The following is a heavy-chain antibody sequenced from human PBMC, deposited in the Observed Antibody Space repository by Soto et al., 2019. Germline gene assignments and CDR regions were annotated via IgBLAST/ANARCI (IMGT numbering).Heavy chain of an antibody. CDR2: INHSGST. CDR1: GGSFSGYY. CDR3: ATHLKTTVTTYWYFDL. Sequence: QVHLQQWGAGLLKPSETLSLTCAVYGGSFSGYYWSWIRQPPGKGLEWIGEINHSGSTNFNPSLKSRVSISVETSKNQFALKLSSVTAADTAVYYCATHLKTTVTTYWYFDLWGRGPLLTVSS. D-gene: IGHD4-17*01. J-gene: IGHJ2*01. V-gene: IGHV4-34*01.